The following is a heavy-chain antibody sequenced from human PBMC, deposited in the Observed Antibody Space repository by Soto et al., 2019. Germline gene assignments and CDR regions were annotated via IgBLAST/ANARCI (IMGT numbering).Heavy chain of an antibody. V-gene: IGHV3-33*01. D-gene: IGHD3-3*01. CDR3: AREHNYDFWSGYYFDYYYCLDV. CDR2: IWYDGSNK. Sequence: GSLRLACAASGFTFSSYGMHWVRQAPGKGLEWVAVIWYDGSNKYYADSVKGRFTISRDNSKNTLYLQMNSLRAEDTAVYYCAREHNYDFWSGYYFDYYYCLDVWGQGTTVTVSS. CDR1: GFTFSSYG. J-gene: IGHJ6*02.